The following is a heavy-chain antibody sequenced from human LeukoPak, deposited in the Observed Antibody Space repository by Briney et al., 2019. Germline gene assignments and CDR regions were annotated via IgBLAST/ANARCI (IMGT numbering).Heavy chain of an antibody. V-gene: IGHV1-8*01. J-gene: IGHJ6*03. CDR2: MNPNSGNT. CDR3: ARVPITIFGVAIPYYYMDV. Sequence: GASVKVPCKASGYTFTSYDINWVRQATGQGLEWMGWMNPNSGNTGYAQKFQGRVTMTRNTSISTAYMELSSLRSEDTAVYYCARVPITIFGVAIPYYYMDVWGKGTTVTVSS. D-gene: IGHD3-3*01. CDR1: GYTFTSYD.